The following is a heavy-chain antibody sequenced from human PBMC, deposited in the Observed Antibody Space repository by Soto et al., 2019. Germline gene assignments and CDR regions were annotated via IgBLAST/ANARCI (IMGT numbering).Heavy chain of an antibody. CDR3: ARLWFGEPVDY. V-gene: IGHV4-59*08. CDR2: IYYSGST. D-gene: IGHD3-10*01. CDR1: RHSISSSY. J-gene: IGHJ4*02. Sequence: SATLSLTCPLSRHSISSSYCSWIRQPPGKGLEWIGYIYYSGSTNYNPSLKSRVTISVDTSKNQFSLKLSSVTAADTAVYYCARLWFGEPVDYWGQGTLVTVS.